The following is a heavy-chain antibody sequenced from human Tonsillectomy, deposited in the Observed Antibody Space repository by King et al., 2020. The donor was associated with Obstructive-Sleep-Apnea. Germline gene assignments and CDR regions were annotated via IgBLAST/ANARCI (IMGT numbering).Heavy chain of an antibody. CDR1: GFTFDDYT. Sequence: VQLVESGGVVVQPGVSLRLSCAASGFTFDDYTMHWVRQAPGKGLEWVSLISWDGGSTYYADSVKGRFTISRDNSKNSLYLQMNSLRTEDTALYYCAKGSSGWFPLTDYWGQGTLVTVSS. D-gene: IGHD6-19*01. CDR2: ISWDGGST. CDR3: AKGSSGWFPLTDY. J-gene: IGHJ4*02. V-gene: IGHV3-43*01.